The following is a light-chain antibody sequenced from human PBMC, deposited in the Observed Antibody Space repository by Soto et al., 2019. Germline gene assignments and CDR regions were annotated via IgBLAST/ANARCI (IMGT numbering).Light chain of an antibody. Sequence: EIVMTQSPATLSVSPGERATLSCRASQSICSNLAWYQQIPGQAPRLLIYGASTRTTGIPARFSGSGSGTEFPLTISSLQSEDFAVYYCQQYDNWPRTFGPGTKVNIK. CDR2: GAS. CDR3: QQYDNWPRT. J-gene: IGKJ3*01. V-gene: IGKV3-15*01. CDR1: QSICSN.